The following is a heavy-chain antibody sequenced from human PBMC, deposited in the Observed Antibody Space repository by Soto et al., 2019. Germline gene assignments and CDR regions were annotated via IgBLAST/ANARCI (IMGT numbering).Heavy chain of an antibody. CDR1: GYTFTSYY. D-gene: IGHD4-17*01. V-gene: IGHV1-46*01. J-gene: IGHJ6*02. Sequence: ASVKVSCKASGYTFTSYYMHWVRQAPGQGLEWMGIINPSGGSTSYAQKFQGRVTMTSDTSTSTVYMELSSLRSEDTAVYYCARELLPDYGDSQYYYGMDVWGQGTTVTVSS. CDR3: ARELLPDYGDSQYYYGMDV. CDR2: INPSGGST.